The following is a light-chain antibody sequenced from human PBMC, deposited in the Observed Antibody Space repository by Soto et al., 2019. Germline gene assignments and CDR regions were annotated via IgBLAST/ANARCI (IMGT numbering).Light chain of an antibody. CDR1: QRVNTC. V-gene: IGKV1-5*01. CDR2: AAS. CDR3: QQYNTYST. J-gene: IGKJ5*01. Sequence: SQMPQSPSTLSASLGDRFSITCRAIQRVNTCLACYQQQPGKAPTLLIYAASSLQSGVPSRFSGSGSGTEFTLTISSLQPDDFATYYCQQYNTYSTFGQGTRLEN.